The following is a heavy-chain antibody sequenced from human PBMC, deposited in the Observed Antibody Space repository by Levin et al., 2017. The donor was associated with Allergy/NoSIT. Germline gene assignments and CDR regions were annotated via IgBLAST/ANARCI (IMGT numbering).Heavy chain of an antibody. CDR2: ITGGGGNT. D-gene: IGHD1-1*01. CDR3: AKKQGGTSGFSFDV. Sequence: TWVRQAPGKGLEWVSVITGGGGNTYYGDSVKGRFTVSRDNSKNTLYLELNSLRAEDTAVYYCAKKQGGTSGFSFDVWGQGTMVTVSS. V-gene: IGHV3-23*01. J-gene: IGHJ3*01.